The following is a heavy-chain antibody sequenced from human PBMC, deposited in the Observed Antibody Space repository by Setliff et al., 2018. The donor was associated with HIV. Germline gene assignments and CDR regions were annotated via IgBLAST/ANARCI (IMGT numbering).Heavy chain of an antibody. V-gene: IGHV1-69*10. D-gene: IGHD2-2*01. CDR1: GGTFDNYP. J-gene: IGHJ3*02. CDR3: ARKEYQLLHAFDI. Sequence: SVKVSCKSSGGTFDNYPINWVRQAPGQRLEWMGGIIPVLDMPHYAQKFQGRVTMTADKSTNTAYMEVTSLRSEDTAVYYCARKEYQLLHAFDIWGQGTMVTVSS. CDR2: IIPVLDMP.